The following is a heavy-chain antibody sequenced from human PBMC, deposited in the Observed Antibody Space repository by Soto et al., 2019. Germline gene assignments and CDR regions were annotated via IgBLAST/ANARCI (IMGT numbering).Heavy chain of an antibody. CDR2: IYHSGST. Sequence: QVQLQESGPGLVKPSGTLSLTCAVSSGSISSSNWWSWVRQPPGQGLEWIGEIYHSGSTNYNPSLKSPVTISLDKSKNQFSRKLSSVTAADTAVYYCARITKDPSWFDPWGQGTLVTVSS. J-gene: IGHJ5*02. CDR3: ARITKDPSWFDP. D-gene: IGHD3-3*01. V-gene: IGHV4-4*02. CDR1: SGSISSSNW.